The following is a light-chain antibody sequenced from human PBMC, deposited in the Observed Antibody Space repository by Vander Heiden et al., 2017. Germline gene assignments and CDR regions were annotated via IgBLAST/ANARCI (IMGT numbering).Light chain of an antibody. V-gene: IGKV3-20*01. Sequence: IVLTQSPGTLPWSTGERATLSCRASQSVSSSYLAWYQQKPVQAPRLLIYGASSRATGIPDRFSGSGYGTDFTLTSIRREPEDLAVYYWQQDSSSLLFGGGTKVEIK. CDR1: QSVSSSY. CDR2: GAS. J-gene: IGKJ4*01. CDR3: QQDSSSLL.